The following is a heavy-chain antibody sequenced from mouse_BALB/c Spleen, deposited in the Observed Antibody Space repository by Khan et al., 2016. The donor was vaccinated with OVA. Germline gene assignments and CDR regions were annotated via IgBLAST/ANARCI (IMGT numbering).Heavy chain of an antibody. D-gene: IGHD2-3*01. CDR2: ISYSGST. Sequence: EVKLEESGPGLVKPSQSLSLTCTVTGYSITSDYAWNWIRQFPGNKLEWMGYISYSGSTNYNPALKSRISITRDTSKNQFCLQLTSVTTEDTATYYCARDGSRYNYAMDYWGQGTSVTVSS. CDR3: ARDGSRYNYAMDY. V-gene: IGHV3-2*02. CDR1: GYSITSDYA. J-gene: IGHJ4*01.